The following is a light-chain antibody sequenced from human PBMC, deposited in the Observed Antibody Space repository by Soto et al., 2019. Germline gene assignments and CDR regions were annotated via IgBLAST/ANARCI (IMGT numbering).Light chain of an antibody. CDR1: QSVRNSY. V-gene: IGKV3-20*01. Sequence: EILLTQSPGTLSLSPGERATLSCRASQSVRNSYLAWYQQKPGQAPRLLIYGASGRATGIPDRFSRSGSGTDFTLTISRLEPEDFAMYYCQQYGSSPYTFGQGTKLEI. CDR3: QQYGSSPYT. CDR2: GAS. J-gene: IGKJ2*01.